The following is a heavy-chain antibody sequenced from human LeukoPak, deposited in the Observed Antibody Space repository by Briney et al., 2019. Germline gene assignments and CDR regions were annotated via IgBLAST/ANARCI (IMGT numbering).Heavy chain of an antibody. Sequence: SETLSLTCAVYGGSFSGYYWSWIRQPPGKGLEWIGEINHSGSTNYNPSLKSRVTISVDTSKNQFSLKLSSVTAADTAVYYCAKGQSSGYYLDAFDIWGQGTMVTVSS. V-gene: IGHV4-34*01. CDR1: GGSFSGYY. D-gene: IGHD3-22*01. J-gene: IGHJ3*02. CDR2: INHSGST. CDR3: AKGQSSGYYLDAFDI.